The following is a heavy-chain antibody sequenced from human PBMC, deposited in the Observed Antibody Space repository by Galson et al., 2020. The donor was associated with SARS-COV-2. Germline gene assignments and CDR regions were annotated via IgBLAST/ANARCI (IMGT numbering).Heavy chain of an antibody. D-gene: IGHD3-22*01. CDR3: ARDDHDSSGYFGLDY. CDR2: IYYSGST. CDR1: GGSISSGGYY. V-gene: IGHV4-31*03. J-gene: IGHJ4*02. Sequence: ASETLSLTCTVSGGSISSGGYYWSWIRQHPGKGLEWIGYIYYSGSTYYNPSLKSRVTISVDTSKNQFSLKLSSVTAADTAVYYCARDDHDSSGYFGLDYWGQGTLVTVSS.